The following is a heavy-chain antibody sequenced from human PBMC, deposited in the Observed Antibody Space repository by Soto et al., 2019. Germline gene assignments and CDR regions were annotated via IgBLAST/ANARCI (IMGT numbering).Heavy chain of an antibody. D-gene: IGHD1-1*01. J-gene: IGHJ6*03. V-gene: IGHV3-7*01. CDR1: VFPYRDYW. CDR3: ARGKDGRRAGTYYFDMDV. Sequence: GGSLRLPCASSVFPYRDYWMTWVRQAPGKGLDWVANIKQDGSEKYYLDSLKGRFTISRDNAKNSVYLLMNSLRAEDTAVYYCARGKDGRRAGTYYFDMDVWGKGTTVTVSS. CDR2: IKQDGSEK.